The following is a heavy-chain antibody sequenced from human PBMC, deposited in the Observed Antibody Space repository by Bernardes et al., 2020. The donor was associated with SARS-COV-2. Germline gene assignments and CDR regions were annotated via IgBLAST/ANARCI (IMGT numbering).Heavy chain of an antibody. CDR3: ARGILVAAASRSDYDDS. V-gene: IGHV4-34*01. D-gene: IGHD6-13*01. CDR2: INDSGSA. J-gene: IGHJ4*02. Sequence: SETLSLTCAVYGGSFSGYYWNWIRQSPGKGLEWIGEINDSGSANYNPSLKSRATLSVDTSKSQFSLKLTSVTAADTAVYYCARGILVAAASRSDYDDSWGQGSLVTVSS. CDR1: GGSFSGYY.